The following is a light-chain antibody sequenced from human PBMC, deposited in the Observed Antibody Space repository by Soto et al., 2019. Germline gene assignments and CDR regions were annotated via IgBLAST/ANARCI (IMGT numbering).Light chain of an antibody. J-gene: IGKJ5*01. CDR3: QQSYSTPIT. Sequence: DIQMTQSPSSLHAFVGTRFTIACRASQSISSYLNWYQQKPGKAPKLLIYAASSLQSGVPSRFSGSGSGTDFTRTSSSLQPEDFATYYCQQSYSTPITFGQGTRLEI. CDR2: AAS. V-gene: IGKV1-39*01. CDR1: QSISSY.